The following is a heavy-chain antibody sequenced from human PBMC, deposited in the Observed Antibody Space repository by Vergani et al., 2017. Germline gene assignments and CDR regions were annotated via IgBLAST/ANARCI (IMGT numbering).Heavy chain of an antibody. CDR2: IIPIFGTA. V-gene: IGHV1-69*01. Sequence: QVQLVQSGAEVKKPGSSVKVSCKASGGTFSSYAISWVRQAPGQGLEWMGGIIPIFGTANYAQKFQGRVTITAEESTSTAYMELSSLRSEDTAVYYCARAKYYYDSSGYRTYAFDIWGQGTMVTVSS. J-gene: IGHJ3*02. CDR1: GGTFSSYA. D-gene: IGHD3-22*01. CDR3: ARAKYYYDSSGYRTYAFDI.